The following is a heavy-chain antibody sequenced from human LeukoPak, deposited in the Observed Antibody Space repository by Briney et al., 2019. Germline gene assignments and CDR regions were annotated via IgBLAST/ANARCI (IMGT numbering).Heavy chain of an antibody. CDR3: ARGPLSYFDY. CDR2: INSDGSST. CDR1: GFTFSSYA. J-gene: IGHJ4*02. Sequence: GGSLRLSCAASGFTFSSYAMSWVRQAPGKGLVWVSRINSDGSSTSYADSVKGRFTISRDNSKNTLYLQMSSLRAEDTAVYYCARGPLSYFDYWGQGTLVTVSS. V-gene: IGHV3-74*01.